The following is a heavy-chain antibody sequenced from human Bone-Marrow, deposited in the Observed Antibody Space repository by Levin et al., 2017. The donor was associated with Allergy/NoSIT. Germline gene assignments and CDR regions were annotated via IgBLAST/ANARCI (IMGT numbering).Heavy chain of an antibody. Sequence: SSQTLSLTCTVSGGSIHFYYWSWIRPPPGEGLELIGNIYYRGNVNYNPSLKSRVTMSLDTSKNQFYLILSSVTAADTAVYFCARHSKNHYYYGLDVWGAGTTVSVSS. CDR2: IYYRGNV. D-gene: IGHD5-18*01. J-gene: IGHJ6*02. CDR1: GGSIHFYY. CDR3: ARHSKNHYYYGLDV. V-gene: IGHV4-59*01.